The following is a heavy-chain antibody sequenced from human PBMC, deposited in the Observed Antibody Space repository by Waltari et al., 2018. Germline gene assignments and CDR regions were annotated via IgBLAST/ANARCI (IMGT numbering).Heavy chain of an antibody. Sequence: QVQLQQSGPGLVKPSQTLSLTCAISGDRVSSNSAAWNWTRQSPSRGLEWLGRTYYRSKWYNDYAVSVKSRITINPDTSKNQFSLQLNSVTPEDTAVYYCARLVPSQLLGAFDIWGQGTMVTVSS. CDR1: GDRVSSNSAA. D-gene: IGHD1-1*01. V-gene: IGHV6-1*01. CDR3: ARLVPSQLLGAFDI. CDR2: TYYRSKWYN. J-gene: IGHJ3*02.